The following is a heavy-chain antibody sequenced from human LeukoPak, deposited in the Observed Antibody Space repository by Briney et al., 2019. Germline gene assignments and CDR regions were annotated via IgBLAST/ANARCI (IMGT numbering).Heavy chain of an antibody. V-gene: IGHV5-51*01. CDR2: IFPGDSDT. CDR3: ARSQYRHAFDS. CDR1: GYSFPTYW. J-gene: IGHJ5*01. D-gene: IGHD5-18*01. Sequence: PGESLKISCKASGYSFPTYWIGWVRQMPGKGLEWMGLIFPGDSDTRYSTSFQGQVTISVDKSFNTAYLQWSSLKASDTAIYYCARSQYRHAFDSWGQGTLVTVSS.